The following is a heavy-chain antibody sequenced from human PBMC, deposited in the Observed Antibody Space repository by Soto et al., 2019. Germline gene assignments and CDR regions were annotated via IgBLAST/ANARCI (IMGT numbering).Heavy chain of an antibody. CDR2: ISYDGSNK. V-gene: IGHV3-30*03. CDR1: GFTFSSYG. J-gene: IGHJ3*01. D-gene: IGHD2-2*01. CDR3: ARCRVPAAIGSPQDALDR. Sequence: QVQLVESGGGVVQPGGSLRLSCAASGFTFSSYGMHWVRQAPGKGLEWVAVISYDGSNKYYADSVKGRFTISRDNSKNKLYLQMHSLRVEETAVYYCARCRVPAAIGSPQDALDRWGRGTMVSASS.